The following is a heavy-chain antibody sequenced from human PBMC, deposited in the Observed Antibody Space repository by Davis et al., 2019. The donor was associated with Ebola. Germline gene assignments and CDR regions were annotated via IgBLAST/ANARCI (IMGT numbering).Heavy chain of an antibody. Sequence: GESLKISCAGSEFTFSSYSMNWVRQAPGKGLERVSVISGSGSTIHYADSVKGRFTISRDNSKNTLFLQMNSLRAEDTAMYYCARYCPGTNCYQGVRYGMDVWGQGTTVTVSS. CDR1: EFTFSSYS. J-gene: IGHJ6*02. D-gene: IGHD2-2*01. CDR3: ARYCPGTNCYQGVRYGMDV. V-gene: IGHV3-23*01. CDR2: ISGSGSTI.